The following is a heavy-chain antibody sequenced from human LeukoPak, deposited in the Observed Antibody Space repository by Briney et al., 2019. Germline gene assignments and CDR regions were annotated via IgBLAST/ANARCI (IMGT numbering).Heavy chain of an antibody. D-gene: IGHD5-12*01. J-gene: IGHJ4*02. CDR3: ARDVGDSGYNYMFDY. Sequence: PSETLSLTCTVSGGSISSYYWSWIRQPAGKGLEWIGRIYTSGKTNYNPSLKSRVTTSVDTSKNQFSLKLSSVTAADTAVYYCARDVGDSGYNYMFDYWGQGTLVTVSS. CDR1: GGSISSYY. V-gene: IGHV4-4*07. CDR2: IYTSGKT.